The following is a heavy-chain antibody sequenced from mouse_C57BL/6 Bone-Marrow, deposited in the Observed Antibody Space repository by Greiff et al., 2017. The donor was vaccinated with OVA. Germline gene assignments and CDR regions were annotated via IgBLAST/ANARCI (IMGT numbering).Heavy chain of an antibody. J-gene: IGHJ4*01. CDR3: ARSRGSSYDYYAMDY. V-gene: IGHV1-55*01. CDR1: GYTFTSYW. Sequence: QVQLQQPGAELVKPGASVKMSCKASGYTFTSYWITWVKQRPGQGLEWIGDIYPGSGSTNYNEKFKSKATLTVDTSSSTAYMQLSSLTSEDSAVDYCARSRGSSYDYYAMDYWGQGTSVTVSS. D-gene: IGHD1-1*01. CDR2: IYPGSGST.